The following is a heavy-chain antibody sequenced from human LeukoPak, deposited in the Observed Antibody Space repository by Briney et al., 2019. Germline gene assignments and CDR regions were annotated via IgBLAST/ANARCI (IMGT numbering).Heavy chain of an antibody. V-gene: IGHV1-2*02. J-gene: IGHJ5*02. D-gene: IGHD3-10*01. CDR3: ARANYYGSGSYYNDAGWFDP. Sequence: ASVKVSCKASGYTFTGYYMHWVRQAPGQGLEWMGWINPNSGGTNYAQKFQGRVTMTRDTSISTVYMELSRLRSDDTAVYYCARANYYGSGSYYNDAGWFDPWGQGTLVTVSS. CDR2: INPNSGGT. CDR1: GYTFTGYY.